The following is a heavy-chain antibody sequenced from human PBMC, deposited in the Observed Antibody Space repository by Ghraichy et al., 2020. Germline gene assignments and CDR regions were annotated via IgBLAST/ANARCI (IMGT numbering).Heavy chain of an antibody. J-gene: IGHJ4*02. Sequence: ASVKVSCKASGYTFTSYGISWVRQAPGQGLEWMGWISGYNGNIKYGENLQGRVTMTTDTSTSTAYMELRSLRSDDTAVYYCARETGYSGYGHFDYWGQGTLVTVSS. D-gene: IGHD5-12*01. CDR2: ISGYNGNI. CDR1: GYTFTSYG. CDR3: ARETGYSGYGHFDY. V-gene: IGHV1-18*04.